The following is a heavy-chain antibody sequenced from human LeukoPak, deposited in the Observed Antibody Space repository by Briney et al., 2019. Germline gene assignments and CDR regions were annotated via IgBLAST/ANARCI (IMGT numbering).Heavy chain of an antibody. J-gene: IGHJ3*02. CDR1: GFTFDDYA. CDR2: ISWGSGSI. V-gene: IGHV3-9*03. CDR3: AKGQLSGWYSRCAFDI. Sequence: GRSLRLSCAASGFTFDDYAMHWVRQAPGKGLEGVSGISWGSGSIGYADPVKGRFTISRDNAKNSLYLQMDSLRAEDMALYYCAKGQLSGWYSRCAFDIWGQGTMVTVSS. D-gene: IGHD6-19*01.